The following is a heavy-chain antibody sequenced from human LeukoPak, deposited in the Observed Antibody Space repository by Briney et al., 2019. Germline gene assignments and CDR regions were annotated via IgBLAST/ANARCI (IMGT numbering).Heavy chain of an antibody. J-gene: IGHJ4*02. CDR1: GFTVSSNY. V-gene: IGHV3-48*04. D-gene: IGHD3-3*01. Sequence: GSLRLSCAASGFTVSSNYMSWVRQAPGKGLEWVSYISSSSSTIYYADSVKGRFTISRDNAKNSLYLQMNSLRAEDTAVYYCAREDDFWSGYYAGFGDYWGQGTLVTVSS. CDR3: AREDDFWSGYYAGFGDY. CDR2: ISSSSSTI.